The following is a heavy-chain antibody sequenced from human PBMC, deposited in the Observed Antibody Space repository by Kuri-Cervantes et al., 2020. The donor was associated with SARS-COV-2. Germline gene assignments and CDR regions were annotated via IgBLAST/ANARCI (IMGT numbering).Heavy chain of an antibody. CDR2: ISVPGGET. D-gene: IGHD3-16*01. CDR3: ATVYTMGVSLD. Sequence: GESLKISCAASTFTFNNYALIWVRQAPGKGLEWVSSISVPGGETNYADSVKGRFTISRDNSKDTLYLQMNSLRAEDTAVYYCATVYTMGVSLDWGQGTLVTVSS. V-gene: IGHV3-23*01. CDR1: TFTFNNYA. J-gene: IGHJ4*02.